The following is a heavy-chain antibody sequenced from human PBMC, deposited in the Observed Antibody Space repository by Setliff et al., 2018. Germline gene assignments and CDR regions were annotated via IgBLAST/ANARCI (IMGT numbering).Heavy chain of an antibody. V-gene: IGHV4-39*01. Sequence: SETLSLTCSVSDGAFSGSNSYWGWIRQPPGKGREWIGSVYPSGTAHYNSSLRSRATISVGTSENQFTLQLSSVTAADTAIYYCARATYSSASGGHFYYFDYWGRGTLVTVSS. CDR2: VYPSGTA. CDR1: DGAFSGSNSY. D-gene: IGHD2-15*01. CDR3: ARATYSSASGGHFYYFDY. J-gene: IGHJ4*01.